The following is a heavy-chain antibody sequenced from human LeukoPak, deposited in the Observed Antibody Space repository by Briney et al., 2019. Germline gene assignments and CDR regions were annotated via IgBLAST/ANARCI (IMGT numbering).Heavy chain of an antibody. CDR3: ARDVGSGSYYYYIDY. D-gene: IGHD1-26*01. Sequence: SETLSLTCTVAGGSISSYYWSWIRQPAGKGLEWIGRIYTSGSTNYNPSLKSRVTMSVDTSKNQFSLKLSSVTAADTAVYYCARDVGSGSYYYYIDYWGQGSLVTLSS. V-gene: IGHV4-4*07. CDR1: GGSISSYY. CDR2: IYTSGST. J-gene: IGHJ4*02.